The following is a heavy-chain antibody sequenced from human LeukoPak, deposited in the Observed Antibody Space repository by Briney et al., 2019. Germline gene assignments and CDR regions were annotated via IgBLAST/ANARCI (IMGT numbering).Heavy chain of an antibody. D-gene: IGHD6-13*01. CDR2: INHSGST. CDR3: ARSSTYLGYSRMGISRGPFDY. Sequence: SETLSLTCAVYGGSFSGYYWSWIRQPPGKGLEWIGEINHSGSTNYNPSLKSRVTISVDTSKNQFSLKLSSVTAADTAVYYCARSSTYLGYSRMGISRGPFDYWGQGTLVTVSS. J-gene: IGHJ4*02. V-gene: IGHV4-34*01. CDR1: GGSFSGYY.